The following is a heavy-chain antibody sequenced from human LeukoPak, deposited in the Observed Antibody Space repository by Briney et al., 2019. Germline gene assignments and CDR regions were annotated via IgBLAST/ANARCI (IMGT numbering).Heavy chain of an antibody. Sequence: PGGSLRLSCAASGFTFSIYGMRWVRQAPGKGVEWVSAISGSGGRTYYADSVKGRFTISRDNSKNTLYLQMNTLIADDTAVYYCAKGVKQIVVVPAQHYLDYWGQGTLVTVSS. D-gene: IGHD2-21*02. V-gene: IGHV3-23*01. J-gene: IGHJ4*02. CDR3: AKGVKQIVVVPAQHYLDY. CDR1: GFTFSIYG. CDR2: ISGSGGRT.